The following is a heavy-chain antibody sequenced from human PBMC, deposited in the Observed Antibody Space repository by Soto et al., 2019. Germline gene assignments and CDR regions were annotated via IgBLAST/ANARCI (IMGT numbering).Heavy chain of an antibody. D-gene: IGHD2-2*01. V-gene: IGHV3-21*01. Sequence: EVQLVESGGGLVKPGGSLRLSCAASGFTFSSYSMNWVRQAPGKGLEWVSSISSSSSYIYYADSVKGRFTISRDNAKNSLFPQMNSLRAEDTAVYYCARSPGGCSSTSCSYYYYYGMDVWGQGTTVTVSS. CDR3: ARSPGGCSSTSCSYYYYYGMDV. J-gene: IGHJ6*02. CDR2: ISSSSSYI. CDR1: GFTFSSYS.